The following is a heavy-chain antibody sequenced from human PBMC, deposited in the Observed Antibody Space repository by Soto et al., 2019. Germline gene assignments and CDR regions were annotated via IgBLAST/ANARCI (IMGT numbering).Heavy chain of an antibody. J-gene: IGHJ4*02. Sequence: EVQLVESGGGLAQPGGSVRLSCAASGFTFSSYEMNWVRQAPGRTLEWVSYISSAGDSSYYPDSVKGRFTISRDNAKNSLYLQMNSLRAEDTAVYYCARVYSSTTTCHVRAFDSWGQGTLVAVSS. CDR2: ISSAGDSS. V-gene: IGHV3-48*03. CDR3: ARVYSSTTTCHVRAFDS. D-gene: IGHD2-2*01. CDR1: GFTFSSYE.